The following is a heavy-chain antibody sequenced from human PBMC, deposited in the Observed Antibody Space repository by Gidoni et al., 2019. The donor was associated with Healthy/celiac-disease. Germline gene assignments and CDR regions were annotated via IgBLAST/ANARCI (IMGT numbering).Heavy chain of an antibody. J-gene: IGHJ4*02. D-gene: IGHD5-12*01. CDR3: AREGDGYNYLFDY. CDR2: IYYSGST. V-gene: IGHV4-31*03. Sequence: QVQLQESGPGLVKPSQTLSLTCTVSGGSISSGGSYWSWIRQHPGKGLEWIGYIYYSGSTYYNPSLKSRVTIAVDTSKNQFSLKLSSVTAADTAVYYCAREGDGYNYLFDYWGQGTLVTVSS. CDR1: GGSISSGGSY.